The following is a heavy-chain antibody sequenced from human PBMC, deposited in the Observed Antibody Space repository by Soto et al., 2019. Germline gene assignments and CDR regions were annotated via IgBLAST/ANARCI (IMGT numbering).Heavy chain of an antibody. V-gene: IGHV1-69*13. Sequence: SVKVSCKASGGTFSSYSISWVRQAPGQGLEWMGGIIPIFGTANYAQKFQGRVTITADESTSTAYMELSSLRSEDTAVYYCVRSSGWSLHFDYWGQGTLVTVSS. J-gene: IGHJ4*02. D-gene: IGHD6-19*01. CDR3: VRSSGWSLHFDY. CDR2: IIPIFGTA. CDR1: GGTFSSYS.